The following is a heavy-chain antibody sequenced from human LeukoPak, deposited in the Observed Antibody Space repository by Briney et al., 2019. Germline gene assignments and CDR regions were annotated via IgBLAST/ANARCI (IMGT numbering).Heavy chain of an antibody. V-gene: IGHV1-2*02. J-gene: IGHJ4*02. CDR2: INPNSGGT. D-gene: IGHD3-3*01. CDR3: ARVESYDFWSGYYPTQPFDY. Sequence: ASVKVSCKASGYTFTGYYMHWVRQAPGQGLEWMGWINPNSGGTNYAQKFQGRVTMTRDTSISTAYMELSRLRSDDTAVYYCARVESYDFWSGYYPTQPFDYWGQGTLVTVSS. CDR1: GYTFTGYY.